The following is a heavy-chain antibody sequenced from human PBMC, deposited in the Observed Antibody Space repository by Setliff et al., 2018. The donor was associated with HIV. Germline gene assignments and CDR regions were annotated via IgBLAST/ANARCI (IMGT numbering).Heavy chain of an antibody. V-gene: IGHV3-48*03. CDR3: ARVVRGVTAHYFDY. Sequence: GGSLRLSCAASEFTFSTYEMNWVRQAPGKGLEWVSYISSSGSTIYYADSVKGRFTISRDNAKNSLYLQMNSLRAEDTAVYYCARVVRGVTAHYFDYWGQGTPVTVAS. D-gene: IGHD3-10*01. J-gene: IGHJ4*02. CDR2: ISSSGSTI. CDR1: EFTFSTYE.